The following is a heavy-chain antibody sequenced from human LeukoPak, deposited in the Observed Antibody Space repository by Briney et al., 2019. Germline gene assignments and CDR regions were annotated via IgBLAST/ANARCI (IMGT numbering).Heavy chain of an antibody. J-gene: IGHJ4*02. CDR3: ARGRRGSRYSSSWLPFDY. CDR2: IYYSGST. Sequence: SETLSLTCTVSGGSISSSSYYWGWIRQPPGKGLEWIGSIYYSGSTYYNPSLKSRVTISVDTSKNQFSLKLSSVTAADTAVYYCARGRRGSRYSSSWLPFDYWGQGTLVTVSS. D-gene: IGHD6-13*01. V-gene: IGHV4-39*07. CDR1: GGSISSSSYY.